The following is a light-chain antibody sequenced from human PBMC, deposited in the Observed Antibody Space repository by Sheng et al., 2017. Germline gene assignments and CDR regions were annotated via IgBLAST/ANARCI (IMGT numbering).Light chain of an antibody. Sequence: DIQMTQSPSSLSASVGDRVTITCRASQSIASYLNWYQQKPGKAPDLLIYAASSLHSGVPSRFSGSGSGTDFTLTISSLQPEDFATYYCQQTYNTPFTFGQGSNLEIK. CDR1: QSIASY. J-gene: IGKJ2*01. CDR3: QQTYNTPFT. CDR2: AAS. V-gene: IGKV1-39*01.